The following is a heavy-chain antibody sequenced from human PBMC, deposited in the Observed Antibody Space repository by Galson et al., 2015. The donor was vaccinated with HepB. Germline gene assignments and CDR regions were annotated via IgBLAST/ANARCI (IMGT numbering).Heavy chain of an antibody. CDR1: GYSFSNYW. D-gene: IGHD3-10*01. Sequence: QSGAEVKKPGESLKISCKGSGYSFSNYWIGWVRQMPGKGLEWMGLIYPGDSETTYSPSFQGQVTISADKSISTAYLQWSGLKASDTAMYYCARFHGSGDDSPYVYCFDFWGQGTLVTVSS. CDR2: IYPGDSET. V-gene: IGHV5-51*03. CDR3: ARFHGSGDDSPYVYCFDF. J-gene: IGHJ4*02.